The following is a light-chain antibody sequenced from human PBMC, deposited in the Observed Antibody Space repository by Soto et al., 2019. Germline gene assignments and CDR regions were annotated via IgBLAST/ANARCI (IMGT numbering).Light chain of an antibody. Sequence: QSVLTQPPSASGTPGQRVTISCSGSSSNIGSNTVNWYQQLPGTTPKLLIYSNNQRPSGVPDRFSGSTSGTSASLAISGLQSDDEADYYCAAWDDSLYAVLFGGGTQLTVL. V-gene: IGLV1-44*01. CDR3: AAWDDSLYAVL. CDR2: SNN. CDR1: SSNIGSNT. J-gene: IGLJ2*01.